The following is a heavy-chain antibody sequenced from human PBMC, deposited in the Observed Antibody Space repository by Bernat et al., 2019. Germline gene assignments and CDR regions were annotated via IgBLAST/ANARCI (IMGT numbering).Heavy chain of an antibody. J-gene: IGHJ6*02. CDR2: IYYSGST. CDR1: GGSISSSSYY. Sequence: QLQLQESGPGLVKPSETLSLTCTVSGGSISSSSYYWGWIRQPPGKGLEWIGSIYYSGSTYYNPSLKSRVTISVDTSKNQFSLKLSSVTAADTAVYYCARDASLLPYPPPDKPEIYGMDVWGQGTTVTVSS. D-gene: IGHD3-22*01. V-gene: IGHV4-39*07. CDR3: ARDASLLPYPPPDKPEIYGMDV.